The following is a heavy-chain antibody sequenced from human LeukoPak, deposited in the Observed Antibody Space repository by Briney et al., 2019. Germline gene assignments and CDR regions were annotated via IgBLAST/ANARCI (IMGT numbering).Heavy chain of an antibody. Sequence: GSLRLSCAASGFTFSSYSMNWIRQPPGKGLEWIGEINHSGSTNYNPSLKSRVTISVDTSKNQFSLKLSSVTAADTAVYYCATLNTHYDFWSGSLNWFDPWGQGTLVTVSS. V-gene: IGHV4-34*08. J-gene: IGHJ5*02. CDR1: GFTFSSYS. D-gene: IGHD3-3*01. CDR3: ATLNTHYDFWSGSLNWFDP. CDR2: INHSGST.